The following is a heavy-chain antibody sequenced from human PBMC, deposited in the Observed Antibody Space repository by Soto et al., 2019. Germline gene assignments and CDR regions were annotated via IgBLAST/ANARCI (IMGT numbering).Heavy chain of an antibody. Sequence: PSETLSLTCTVSGGSISSYYWSWIRQPPGKGLEWIGYIYYSGSTNYNPSLKSRVTISVDTSKNQFSLKLSSVTAADTAVYYCARNSNQPYLFDPWGQGTLVTVSS. CDR3: ARNSNQPYLFDP. J-gene: IGHJ5*02. D-gene: IGHD2-21*01. CDR1: GGSISSYY. CDR2: IYYSGST. V-gene: IGHV4-59*08.